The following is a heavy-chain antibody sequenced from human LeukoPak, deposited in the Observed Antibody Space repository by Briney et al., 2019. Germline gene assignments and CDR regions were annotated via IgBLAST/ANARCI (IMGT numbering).Heavy chain of an antibody. CDR1: GGSISSSSYY. CDR2: IYYSGST. D-gene: IGHD3-22*01. Sequence: SETLSLTCTVSGGSISSSSYYWGWIRQPPGKGLEWIGSIYYSGSTYYNPSLKSRVTISVDTSKNQFSLKLSSVTAADTAVYYCAIRPLRYDSSGYYRSGFDYWGQGTLVTVSS. J-gene: IGHJ4*02. V-gene: IGHV4-39*01. CDR3: AIRPLRYDSSGYYRSGFDY.